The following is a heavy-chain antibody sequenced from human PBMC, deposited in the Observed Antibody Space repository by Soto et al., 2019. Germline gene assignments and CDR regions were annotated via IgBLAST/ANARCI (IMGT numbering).Heavy chain of an antibody. CDR2: ISYDGSNK. V-gene: IGHV3-30*18. CDR1: GFTFSSYG. CDR3: EKGSVKGTGIGYSCGSDALDI. Sequence: QVQLVESGGGVVQPGRSLRLSCAASGFTFSSYGMHWVRQAPGKGLEWVAVISYDGSNKYYADSVKGRFTISRDNSKNTLYLQMNILKAEDTAEYYCEKGSVKGTGIGYSCGSDALDIWGQGTMVTVSS. J-gene: IGHJ3*02. D-gene: IGHD5-18*01.